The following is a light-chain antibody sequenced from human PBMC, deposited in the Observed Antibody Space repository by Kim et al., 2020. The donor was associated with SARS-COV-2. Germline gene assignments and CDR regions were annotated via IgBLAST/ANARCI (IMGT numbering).Light chain of an antibody. CDR2: VEGSGSY. CDR3: ETWDSNIQV. CDR1: CGHSNDF. Sequence: SSVKLTCTLSCGHSNDFLALHQQQPGKAPRFLMKVEGSGSYNKGGGVPDRFSGSRSGADRYLIISNLHSEDEADYYCETWDSNIQVFGGGTQLTVL. J-gene: IGLJ3*02. V-gene: IGLV4-60*03.